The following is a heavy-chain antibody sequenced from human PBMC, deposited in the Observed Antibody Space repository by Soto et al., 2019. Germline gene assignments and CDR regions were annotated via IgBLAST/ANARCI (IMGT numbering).Heavy chain of an antibody. CDR1: GGTFSSYA. Sequence: QVQLVQSGAEVKKPGSSVKVSCKASGGTFSSYAISWVRQAPGQGLEWMGGIIPIFGTANYAQKFQGRVTITADESTSTAYMELSILRSEDTAVYYCAREETYYYDSSGYRNWFDPWGQGTLVTVSS. J-gene: IGHJ5*02. D-gene: IGHD3-22*01. CDR2: IIPIFGTA. V-gene: IGHV1-69*01. CDR3: AREETYYYDSSGYRNWFDP.